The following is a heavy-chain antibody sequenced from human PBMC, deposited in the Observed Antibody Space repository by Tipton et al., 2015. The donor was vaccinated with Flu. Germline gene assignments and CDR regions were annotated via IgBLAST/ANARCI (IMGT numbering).Heavy chain of an antibody. J-gene: IGHJ4*02. CDR3: ARATLYYYGSGTSYYFDY. CDR1: GGSFSGDY. CDR2: VNHSGST. V-gene: IGHV4-34*01. Sequence: TLSLTCVVYGGSFSGDYCSWIRQPPGKGLEWIGEVNHSGSTNYNPSLKSRVTISVDTSKNQFSLKLSSVTAADTAVYYCARATLYYYGSGTSYYFDYWGQGTLVTVSS. D-gene: IGHD3-10*01.